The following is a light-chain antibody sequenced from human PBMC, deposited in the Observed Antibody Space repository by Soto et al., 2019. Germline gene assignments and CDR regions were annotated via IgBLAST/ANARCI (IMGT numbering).Light chain of an antibody. V-gene: IGKV2-28*01. CDR3: MQALQPLT. Sequence: DIVMTQSPLSLPVTPGEPASISCRSSQSLLHSNGYNYLDWYLQKPGQSPQLLIYLGSNRASGVPDRFGGSGSGTDFTLNISTVEAEDVGVYYCMQALQPLTFGQGTKVEIK. J-gene: IGKJ1*01. CDR1: QSLLHSNGYNY. CDR2: LGS.